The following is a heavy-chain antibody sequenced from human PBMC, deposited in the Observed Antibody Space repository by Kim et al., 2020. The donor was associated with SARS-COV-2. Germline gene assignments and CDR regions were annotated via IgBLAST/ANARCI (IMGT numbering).Heavy chain of an antibody. V-gene: IGHV1-3*01. Sequence: ASVKVSCKASGYTFSGYAIHWVRQAPGQRLEWMGWINAGNGNTRYSQNFQGRFTITRDTSAYTAYMELSSLTSEDTAVYYCTREALRAFDYWGQGTLVTV. J-gene: IGHJ4*02. CDR2: INAGNGNT. D-gene: IGHD4-17*01. CDR3: TREALRAFDY. CDR1: GYTFSGYA.